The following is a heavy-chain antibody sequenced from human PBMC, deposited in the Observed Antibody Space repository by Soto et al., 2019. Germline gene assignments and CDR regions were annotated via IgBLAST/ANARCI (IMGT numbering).Heavy chain of an antibody. CDR3: ARLASGWQYYYFDF. CDR1: GGSVSPYF. J-gene: IGHJ2*01. D-gene: IGHD6-19*01. V-gene: IGHV4-34*01. CDR2: INHSGST. Sequence: QVQLQQWGAGLLKPSETLSLTCAVYGGSVSPYFWSWIRQPPGKGLEWIGEINHSGSTNYNPSLTRRATLSVDTSKNQVSLKLTSVTAADTAVYYCARLASGWQYYYFDFWGRGTPVTVSS.